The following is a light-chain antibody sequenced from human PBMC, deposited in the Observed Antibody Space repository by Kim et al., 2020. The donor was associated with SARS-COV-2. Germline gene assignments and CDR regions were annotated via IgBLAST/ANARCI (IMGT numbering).Light chain of an antibody. CDR1: ESNW. CDR3: HQYNRYPWM. CDR2: DAS. J-gene: IGKJ1*01. V-gene: IGKV1-5*01. Sequence: DIQMTQSPSTLSASVGDRVTITCRASESNWVAWYQQKPGKVPELVIFDASSLKSGVPSRFSGSGSGTEFTLTISSLQPDDFATYYCHQYNRYPWMFGQGTKVDIK.